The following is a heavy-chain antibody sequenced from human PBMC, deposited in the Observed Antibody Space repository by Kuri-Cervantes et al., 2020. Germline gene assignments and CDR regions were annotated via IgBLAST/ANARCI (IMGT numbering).Heavy chain of an antibody. D-gene: IGHD5-18*01. J-gene: IGHJ4*02. Sequence: PETLSLTCTVSGGSISSYYWSWIRQPPGKGLEWIGYISYTGSTNYNPSLRSRVTISVDTSKNQFSLNLNSVTAADTAVYYCSRVGGGYSYGPLDSWGQGTPVTVSS. V-gene: IGHV4-59*01. CDR1: GGSISSYY. CDR2: ISYTGST. CDR3: SRVGGGYSYGPLDS.